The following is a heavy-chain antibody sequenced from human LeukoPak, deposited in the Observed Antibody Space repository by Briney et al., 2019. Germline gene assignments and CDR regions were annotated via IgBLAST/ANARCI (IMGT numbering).Heavy chain of an antibody. CDR3: ARSYASGPDRYLDV. D-gene: IGHD3-10*01. J-gene: IGHJ6*04. V-gene: IGHV3-48*04. CDR2: INSSSITI. Sequence: PGGPPPLSCADYGYTFSDYSMKGVREGPGKGQEWISYINSSSITIYPADSVKGRFSISRDNAKNSVYLQMNSLRGEDTALYYCARSYASGPDRYLDVWGKGTTVTVSS. CDR1: GYTFSDYS.